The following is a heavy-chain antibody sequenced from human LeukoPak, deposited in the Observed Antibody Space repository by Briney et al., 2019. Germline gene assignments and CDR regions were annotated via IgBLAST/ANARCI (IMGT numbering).Heavy chain of an antibody. CDR3: ARDRGAGSYYPDDY. CDR1: GTTFGLSA. V-gene: IGHV1-18*01. J-gene: IGHJ4*02. D-gene: IGHD1-26*01. Sequence: ASVKVSCKVSGTTFGLSAISWVRQAPGQGLEWMGWISAYNGNTNYAQKLQGRVTMTTDTSTSTAYMELRSLRSDDTAVYYCARDRGAGSYYPDDYWGQGTLVTVSS. CDR2: ISAYNGNT.